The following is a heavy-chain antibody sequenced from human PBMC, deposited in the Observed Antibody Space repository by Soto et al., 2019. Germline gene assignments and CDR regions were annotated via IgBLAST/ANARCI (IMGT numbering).Heavy chain of an antibody. Sequence: QVQLVQSGAEVKKPGSSVKVSCKASGGTFSSYAISWVRQAPGQGLEWMGGIIPIFGTANYAQKFQGRVTITADESASTAYMELSSLRSEDTAVYYCARFKQQLPGRDWYFDLWGRGTLVTVSS. CDR1: GGTFSSYA. CDR3: ARFKQQLPGRDWYFDL. CDR2: IIPIFGTA. V-gene: IGHV1-69*01. D-gene: IGHD6-13*01. J-gene: IGHJ2*01.